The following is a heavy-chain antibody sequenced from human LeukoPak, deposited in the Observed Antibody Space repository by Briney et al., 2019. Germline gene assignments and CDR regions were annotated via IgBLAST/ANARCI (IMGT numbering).Heavy chain of an antibody. CDR2: INSDGSGT. CDR1: GFTFSSYW. CDR3: TRLMTTVTTAAFDI. J-gene: IGHJ3*02. V-gene: IGHV3-74*01. Sequence: PGGSLRLSCAASGFTFSSYWMHWVRQAPGKGLVWVSRINSDGSGTTYADSVKGRFTISRDNARNTLYLQMNSLRAEVTAVYYCTRLMTTVTTAAFDIWGQGTMVTVSS. D-gene: IGHD4-17*01.